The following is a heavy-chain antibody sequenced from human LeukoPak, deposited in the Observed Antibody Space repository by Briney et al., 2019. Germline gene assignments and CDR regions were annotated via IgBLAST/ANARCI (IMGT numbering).Heavy chain of an antibody. CDR3: AKEEDGDYVLSTDY. V-gene: IGHV3-21*01. D-gene: IGHD4-17*01. Sequence: GGSLRLSCAASGFTFSRYSMNWVRQAPGKGLEWVSFISGSSTYIYYADSVKGRFTISRDNAKNSLYLQMNSLRAEDTAVYYCAKEEDGDYVLSTDYWGQGTLVTVSS. J-gene: IGHJ4*02. CDR2: ISGSSTYI. CDR1: GFTFSRYS.